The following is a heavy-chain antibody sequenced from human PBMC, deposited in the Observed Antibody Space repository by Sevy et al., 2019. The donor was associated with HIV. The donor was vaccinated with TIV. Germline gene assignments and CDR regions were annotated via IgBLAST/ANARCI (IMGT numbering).Heavy chain of an antibody. Sequence: GGSLRLSCVASGFTLNGYWMSWVRQAPGKGLEWVANINHDGNVKYYIDSVKGRFTISRDTARNLLYLQMNSLRVEDTALYYCVRAIAADGSFWGQGTLVTVSS. CDR2: INHDGNVK. CDR1: GFTLNGYW. J-gene: IGHJ4*02. V-gene: IGHV3-7*01. CDR3: VRAIAADGSF. D-gene: IGHD6-13*01.